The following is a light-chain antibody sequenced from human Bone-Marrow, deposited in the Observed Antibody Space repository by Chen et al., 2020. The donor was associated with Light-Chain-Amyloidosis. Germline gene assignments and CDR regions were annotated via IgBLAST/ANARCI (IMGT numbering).Light chain of an antibody. CDR1: QSISSW. Sequence: DIQMTQSPSTLSASVGDRVTITCRASQSISSWLAWYQQKPGKAPKLLIYDASSLESGVPSRFSGSGSRTEFTLTISSLQPDDFATYYCQQYNRYSYTFGQGTKLEIK. J-gene: IGKJ2*01. CDR3: QQYNRYSYT. V-gene: IGKV1-5*01. CDR2: DAS.